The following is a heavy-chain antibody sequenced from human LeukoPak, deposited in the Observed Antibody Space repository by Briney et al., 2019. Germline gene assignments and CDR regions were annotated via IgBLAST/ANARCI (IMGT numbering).Heavy chain of an antibody. V-gene: IGHV1-69*13. CDR2: IIPIFGTA. CDR3: AREVNYGTGATPGAFDI. CDR1: GGTFSSYA. Sequence: GASVKVSCKASGGTFSSYAISWVRQAPGQGLEWMGGIIPIFGTANYAQKFQGRVTITADESTSTGYMELSRLRSEDTAVYYCAREVNYGTGATPGAFDIWGQGTMVTVSS. J-gene: IGHJ3*02. D-gene: IGHD3-10*01.